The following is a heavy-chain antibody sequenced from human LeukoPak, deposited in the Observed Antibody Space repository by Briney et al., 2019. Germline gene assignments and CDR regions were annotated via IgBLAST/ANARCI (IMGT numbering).Heavy chain of an antibody. V-gene: IGHV3-48*01. Sequence: GGSLRLPCAASGFTFSSYSMNWVRQAPGKGLEWVSYISSSSSTIYYADSVKGRFTISRDNAKNSLYLQMNSLRAEDTAVYYCARDYYDSSGYSPTYYYYMDVWGKGTTVTVSS. CDR1: GFTFSSYS. D-gene: IGHD3-22*01. CDR3: ARDYYDSSGYSPTYYYYMDV. CDR2: ISSSSSTI. J-gene: IGHJ6*03.